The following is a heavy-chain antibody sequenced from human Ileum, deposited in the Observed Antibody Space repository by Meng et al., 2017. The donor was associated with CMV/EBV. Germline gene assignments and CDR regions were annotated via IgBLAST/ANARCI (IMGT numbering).Heavy chain of an antibody. CDR3: ARGGDFWSGYGFDY. V-gene: IGHV4-61*01. CDR2: ISYSGNT. D-gene: IGHD3-3*01. Sequence: SETLSLTCTVSGGSVTTNSYYWTWLRQPPGKALEWIGHISYSGNTNYNPSLKSRMTISVDTSKNQFSLKLSSVTAADTAVYYCARGGDFWSGYGFDYWGQGTLVTVSS. J-gene: IGHJ4*02. CDR1: GGSVTTNSYY.